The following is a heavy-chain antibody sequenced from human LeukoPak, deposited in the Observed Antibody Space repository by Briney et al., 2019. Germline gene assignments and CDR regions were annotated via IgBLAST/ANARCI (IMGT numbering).Heavy chain of an antibody. D-gene: IGHD2-8*01. CDR3: ARDSVWSDAFDI. V-gene: IGHV4-59*01. CDR1: GGSISSYY. CDR2: IYYSGST. J-gene: IGHJ3*02. Sequence: PETLSLTCTVSGGSISSYYWSWIRQPPGKGLEWIGYIYYSGSTNYNPSLKSRVTISVDTSKNQFSLKLSSVTAADTAVYYCARDSVWSDAFDIWGQGTMVTVSS.